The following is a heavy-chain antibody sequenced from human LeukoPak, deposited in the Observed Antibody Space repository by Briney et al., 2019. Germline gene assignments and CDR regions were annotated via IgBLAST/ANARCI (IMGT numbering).Heavy chain of an antibody. CDR1: GGSISSYY. Sequence: PSETLSLTCTVSGGSISSYYWSWIRQPPGKGLEWIGYIYYSGSTNYNPSLKSRVTISVDTSKNQFSLKLSSVTAADTAVYYCARHMDGYKWIEFDYWGQGTLVTVSS. CDR3: ARHMDGYKWIEFDY. CDR2: IYYSGST. V-gene: IGHV4-59*08. J-gene: IGHJ4*02. D-gene: IGHD5-24*01.